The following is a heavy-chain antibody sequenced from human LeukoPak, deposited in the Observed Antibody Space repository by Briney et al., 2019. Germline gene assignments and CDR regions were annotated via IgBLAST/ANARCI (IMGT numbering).Heavy chain of an antibody. CDR3: AISPYSSSWYYFDY. V-gene: IGHV1-18*01. Sequence: ASVKVSCKASGYTFTSYGISWVRQAPGQGLEWMGWISAYNGNTNYAQKLQGRVTMTTDTSTSTVYMELRSLRSDDTAVYYCAISPYSSSWYYFDYWGQGTLVTVSS. J-gene: IGHJ4*02. CDR2: ISAYNGNT. D-gene: IGHD6-13*01. CDR1: GYTFTSYG.